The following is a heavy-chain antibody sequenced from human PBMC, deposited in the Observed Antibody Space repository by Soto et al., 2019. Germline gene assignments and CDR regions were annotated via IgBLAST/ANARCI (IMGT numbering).Heavy chain of an antibody. CDR1: GGSISSAAYY. J-gene: IGHJ4*02. Sequence: SETLSLACTVSGGSISSAAYYWSWIRQHPGKGLEWIGYISHSGSTYYNPSLKSRVIISVDTSKNQFSLSLTSVTAADTAVYYCAREYTYGSNFFDCWGQGALVTVSS. D-gene: IGHD2-2*02. CDR2: ISHSGST. V-gene: IGHV4-31*03. CDR3: AREYTYGSNFFDC.